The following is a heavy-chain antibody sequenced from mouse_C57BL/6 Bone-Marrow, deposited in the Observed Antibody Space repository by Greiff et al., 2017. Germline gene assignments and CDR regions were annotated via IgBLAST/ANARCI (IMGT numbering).Heavy chain of an antibody. CDR1: GYTFTSYW. Sequence: QVQLQQPGAELVRPGSSVKLSCKASGYTFTSYWMHWVKQRPIQGLEWIGNIDPSDSETHYNQKFKDKATLTVDKSSSTAYMQLSSLTSEDSAVYYCARESYYGNYVAYWGQGTLVTVSA. CDR2: IDPSDSET. V-gene: IGHV1-52*01. CDR3: ARESYYGNYVAY. D-gene: IGHD2-1*01. J-gene: IGHJ3*01.